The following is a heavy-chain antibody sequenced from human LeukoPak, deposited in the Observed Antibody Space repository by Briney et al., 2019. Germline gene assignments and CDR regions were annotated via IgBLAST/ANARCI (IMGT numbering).Heavy chain of an antibody. V-gene: IGHV3-74*01. Sequence: GGSLRLSCAASGFAFGPFWMHWVRQAPGKGLVWVSHINGDGSTIRYADSVKGRFTISRDNTKNTLSLQINSLGPEDTAVYYRARDRGNPDAFDIWGQGTKVTVSS. D-gene: IGHD3-10*01. CDR2: INGDGSTI. J-gene: IGHJ3*02. CDR3: ARDRGNPDAFDI. CDR1: GFAFGPFW.